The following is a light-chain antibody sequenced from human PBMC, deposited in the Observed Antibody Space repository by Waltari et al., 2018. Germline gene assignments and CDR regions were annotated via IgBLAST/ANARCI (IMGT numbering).Light chain of an antibody. CDR1: QSVSSN. CDR2: GAS. V-gene: IGKV3-15*01. Sequence: MTQSPYSLSASVGDRVTITCRASQSVSSNLAWYQQKPGQAPRLLIYGASTRATGIPARFSGSGSGTEFTLTISSLQSEDFAVYYCQQYNNWPLTFGGGTKVEIK. CDR3: QQYNNWPLT. J-gene: IGKJ4*01.